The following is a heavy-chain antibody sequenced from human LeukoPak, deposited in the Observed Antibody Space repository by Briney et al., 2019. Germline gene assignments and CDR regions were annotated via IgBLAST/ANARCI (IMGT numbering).Heavy chain of an antibody. CDR2: LSKSGNT. CDR1: GGSISSYY. Sequence: SETLSLTCTVSGGSISSYYWSWIRLPPGKGLEWIGYLSKSGNTNYSPSLKSRVTIFGDTSKNQFFLKLSSVTAADTAVYYCARARYVNSFYAFDTWGQGTLVTVSS. V-gene: IGHV4-59*01. D-gene: IGHD3-9*01. CDR3: ARARYVNSFYAFDT. J-gene: IGHJ3*02.